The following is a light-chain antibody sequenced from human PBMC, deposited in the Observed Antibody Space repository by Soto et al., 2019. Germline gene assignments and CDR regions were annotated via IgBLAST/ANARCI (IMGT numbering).Light chain of an antibody. J-gene: IGKJ5*01. Sequence: EIVMTQSPATLSVSPGERVTLSCRASQSVSSNLGWYQQKPGQAPRLLIYGASTRATGIPARFSGSGSGTEFTLTISSLQSEDFAVYYCQQYSIWPPITFGQGTRLEIK. CDR2: GAS. CDR1: QSVSSN. V-gene: IGKV3-15*01. CDR3: QQYSIWPPIT.